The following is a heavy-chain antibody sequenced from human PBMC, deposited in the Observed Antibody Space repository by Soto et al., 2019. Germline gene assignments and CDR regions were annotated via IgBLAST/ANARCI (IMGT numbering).Heavy chain of an antibody. V-gene: IGHV3-30-3*01. CDR3: ARDVPLRIDVNWFDP. D-gene: IGHD2-15*01. Sequence: GGSLRLSCAASGFTFSSYAMHWVRQAPGKGLEWVAVISYDGSNKYYADSVKGRFTISRDNSKNTLYLQMNSLRAEDTAVYYCARDVPLRIDVNWFDPWGQGTLVTVSS. J-gene: IGHJ5*02. CDR2: ISYDGSNK. CDR1: GFTFSSYA.